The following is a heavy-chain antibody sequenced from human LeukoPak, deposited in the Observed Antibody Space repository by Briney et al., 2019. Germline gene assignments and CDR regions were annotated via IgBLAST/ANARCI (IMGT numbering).Heavy chain of an antibody. CDR2: IIPIFGTA. D-gene: IGHD3-3*01. J-gene: IGHJ6*03. CDR1: GGTFNNYT. Sequence: SVKVSCKASGGTFNNYTISWVRQAPGQGLEWMGGIIPIFGTANYAQKFQGRVTITADKSTSTAYVELSSLRSEDTAVYYCARARAPPYYDFWSGPGSYYYMDVWGKGTTVTVSS. V-gene: IGHV1-69*06. CDR3: ARARAPPYYDFWSGPGSYYYMDV.